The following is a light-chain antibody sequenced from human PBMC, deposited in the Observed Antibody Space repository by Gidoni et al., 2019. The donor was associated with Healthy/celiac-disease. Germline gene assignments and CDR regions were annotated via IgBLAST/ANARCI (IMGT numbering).Light chain of an antibody. CDR1: QSLSSY. CDR2: DAS. CDR3: QQRSNWTPLT. V-gene: IGKV3-11*01. J-gene: IGKJ4*01. Sequence: EIVLTQSPATLPLSPGERATLSCRASQSLSSYLAWYHQKPGQVPKLLIYDASIRATGHPARCSGSGSGTDFTITISSREPEDFAVYYCQQRSNWTPLTFGEGTKVEIK.